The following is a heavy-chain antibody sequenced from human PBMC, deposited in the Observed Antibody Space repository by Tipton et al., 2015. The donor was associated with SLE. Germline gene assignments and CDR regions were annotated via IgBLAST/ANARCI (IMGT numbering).Heavy chain of an antibody. D-gene: IGHD6-6*01. J-gene: IGHJ4*02. Sequence: TLSLTCAVYGGSFSGYYWSWIRLPPGKGLEWIGEINHSGSTNYNPSLKSRVTISVDTSKNQFSLKLSSVTAADTAVYYYARDVGRYSSSSGFDYWGQGTLVTVSS. V-gene: IGHV4-34*01. CDR1: GGSFSGYY. CDR3: ARDVGRYSSSSGFDY. CDR2: INHSGST.